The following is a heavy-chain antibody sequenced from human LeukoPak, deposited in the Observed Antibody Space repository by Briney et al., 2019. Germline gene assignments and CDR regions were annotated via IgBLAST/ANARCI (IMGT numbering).Heavy chain of an antibody. D-gene: IGHD3-22*01. J-gene: IGHJ4*02. Sequence: GASVKVSCKVSGYTLTELSMHWVRQAPGKGLEWMGGFDPEDGETIYAQKFQGRVTMTEDTSTSTAYMELRSLRSDDTAVYYCARDPDYYDSSHPDYWGQGTLVTVSS. CDR2: FDPEDGET. CDR1: GYTLTELS. V-gene: IGHV1-24*01. CDR3: ARDPDYYDSSHPDY.